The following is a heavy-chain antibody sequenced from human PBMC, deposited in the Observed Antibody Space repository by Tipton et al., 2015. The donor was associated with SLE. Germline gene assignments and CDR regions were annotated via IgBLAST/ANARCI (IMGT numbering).Heavy chain of an antibody. J-gene: IGHJ4*02. V-gene: IGHV3-48*01. CDR3: ARDFWSGYYRAYDY. D-gene: IGHD3-3*01. CDR1: GFTFSVYG. Sequence: GSLRLSCAASGFTFSVYGMNWVRQAPGKGLEWVSYISGSSSTIYYEDSVKGRFTISRDNALYLQMNSLTAEDTAVYYCARDFWSGYYRAYDYWGQGTLVTVSS. CDR2: ISGSSSTI.